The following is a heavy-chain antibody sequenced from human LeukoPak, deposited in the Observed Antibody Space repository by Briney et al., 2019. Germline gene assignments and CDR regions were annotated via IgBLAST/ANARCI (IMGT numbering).Heavy chain of an antibody. CDR1: GGSISSGDYY. CDR2: IYYSGST. J-gene: IGHJ4*02. V-gene: IGHV4-30-4*08. CDR3: ARDAYCGGDCYPFDY. D-gene: IGHD2-21*01. Sequence: SQTVSLTCTVSGGSISSGDYYWSWIRQPPGKGLEWIGYIYYSGSTYYNPSLKSRVTISVDTSKNQFSLKLSSVTAADTAVYYCARDAYCGGDCYPFDYWGQGTLVTVSS.